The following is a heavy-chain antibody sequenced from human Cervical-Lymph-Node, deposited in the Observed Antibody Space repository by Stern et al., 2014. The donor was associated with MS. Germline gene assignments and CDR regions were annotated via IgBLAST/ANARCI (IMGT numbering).Heavy chain of an antibody. CDR3: ARTPFLAYSSGWAYYFDY. CDR2: IYYGDST. Sequence: QLQLQESGPGLVKPSETLSLTCSVSGGSIGSFHWNWIRQSPGKGLEWIGYIYYGDSTNYNPSLKSRVTMSLDTSKNQFSLKLRSVTAADTAVYYCARTPFLAYSSGWAYYFDYWGQGTLVTVSS. CDR1: GGSIGSFH. D-gene: IGHD6-19*01. J-gene: IGHJ4*02. V-gene: IGHV4-59*01.